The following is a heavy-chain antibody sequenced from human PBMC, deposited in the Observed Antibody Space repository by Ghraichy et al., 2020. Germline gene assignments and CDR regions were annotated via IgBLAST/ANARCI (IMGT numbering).Heavy chain of an antibody. CDR2: INWNSGSI. J-gene: IGHJ3*01. CDR1: GFTFDDYG. D-gene: IGHD5-18*01. V-gene: IGHV3-9*01. CDR3: AKAETAMVNSAFDA. Sequence: LSLTCAASGFTFDDYGMHWVRQAPGEGLEWVSGINWNSGSIAYGDSVKGRFKISRDNAKNSLYLEMNSLRPEDTALYYCAKAETAMVNSAFDAWGQGTMVSVSP.